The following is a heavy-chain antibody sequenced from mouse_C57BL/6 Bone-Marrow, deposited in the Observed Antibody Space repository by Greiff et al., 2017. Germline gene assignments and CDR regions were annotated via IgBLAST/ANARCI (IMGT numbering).Heavy chain of an antibody. D-gene: IGHD1-1*01. CDR2: IDPETGGT. V-gene: IGHV1-15*01. CDR3: TVTTVVATNFDY. Sequence: QVHVKQSGAELVRPGASVMLSCKASGYTFTDYEMHWVKQTPVHGLEWIGAIDPETGGTAYNPKFKGKAILTADKSSSTAYMELRSLTSEDSAVYYCTVTTVVATNFDYWGQGTTLTVSS. CDR1: GYTFTDYE. J-gene: IGHJ2*01.